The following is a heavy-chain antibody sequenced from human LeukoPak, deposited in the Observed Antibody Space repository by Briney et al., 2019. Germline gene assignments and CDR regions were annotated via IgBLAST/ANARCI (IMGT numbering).Heavy chain of an antibody. D-gene: IGHD3-22*01. J-gene: IGHJ5*02. CDR2: IYYSGST. V-gene: IGHV4-39*07. CDR1: GGSISSSSYY. Sequence: SETLSLTCTVSGGSISSSSYYWGWIRQPPGKGLEWIGSIYYSGSTYYNPSLKSRVTISVDTSKNQFSLKLSSVTAADTAVYYRARNYYDSSGYNWFDPWGQGTLVTVSS. CDR3: ARNYYDSSGYNWFDP.